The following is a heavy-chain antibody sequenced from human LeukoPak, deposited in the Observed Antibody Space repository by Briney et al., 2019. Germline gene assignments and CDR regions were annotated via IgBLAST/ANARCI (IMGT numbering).Heavy chain of an antibody. J-gene: IGHJ4*02. D-gene: IGHD3-16*02. Sequence: SETLSLTCTVSGGSISSYYWSWIRQPPGKGLEWIGYIYYSGSTNYNPSLKSRVTILVDTSKNQFSLKLSSVTAADTAVYYCARGGKKSVWGSYRLTYFDYWGQGTLVTVSS. CDR2: IYYSGST. CDR1: GGSISSYY. CDR3: ARGGKKSVWGSYRLTYFDY. V-gene: IGHV4-59*01.